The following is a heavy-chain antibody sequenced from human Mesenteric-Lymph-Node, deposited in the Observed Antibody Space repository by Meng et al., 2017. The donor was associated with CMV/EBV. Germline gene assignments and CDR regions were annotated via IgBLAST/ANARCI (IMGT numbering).Heavy chain of an antibody. J-gene: IGHJ4*02. V-gene: IGHV4-39*07. CDR1: GGSISSSRYY. Sequence: SETLSLTCTVSGGSISSSRYYWHWIRQPPGKGLELIGTVYYTGSTYYNPSLTRRVTMSVDTSKNQFSLKLSSVTAADTAVYYCARDRGGYGLVFYWGQGTLVTVSS. D-gene: IGHD5-18*01. CDR2: VYYTGST. CDR3: ARDRGGYGLVFY.